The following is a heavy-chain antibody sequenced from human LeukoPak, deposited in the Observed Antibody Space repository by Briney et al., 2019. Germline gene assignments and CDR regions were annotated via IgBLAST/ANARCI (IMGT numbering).Heavy chain of an antibody. J-gene: IGHJ3*02. D-gene: IGHD3-3*01. CDR1: GFTFSSYW. CDR3: ARGPSARFFGVAKGAFDI. V-gene: IGHV3-30*03. Sequence: GGSLRLSCAASGFTFSSYWMHWVRQAPGKGLEWVTVISSDGSNKYYADSVKGRFTISRDNSKNTLDLQMNSLRAEDTAVYYCARGPSARFFGVAKGAFDIWGQGTMVTVSS. CDR2: ISSDGSNK.